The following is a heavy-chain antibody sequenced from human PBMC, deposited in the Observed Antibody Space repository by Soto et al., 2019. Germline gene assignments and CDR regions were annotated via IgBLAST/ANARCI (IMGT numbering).Heavy chain of an antibody. CDR1: GFSLSNAGLE. D-gene: IGHD6-13*01. CDR3: AATYSSSWYWFAP. V-gene: IGHV2-26*01. J-gene: IGHJ5*02. Sequence: QVTVKESGPVLVKPTETLTLTCTVSGFSLSNAGLEVSWIRQPPGKALEWLAHIFSNDDKSYSTSLKSRLTSTGDTPKSQVVLIMTSMDPVDTATYYCAATYSSSWYWFAPRGQGTLVTVAS. CDR2: IFSNDDK.